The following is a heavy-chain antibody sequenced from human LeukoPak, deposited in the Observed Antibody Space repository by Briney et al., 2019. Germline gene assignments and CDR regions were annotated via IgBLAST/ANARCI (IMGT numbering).Heavy chain of an antibody. CDR1: GYTFTGYY. Sequence: ASVKVSCKASGYTFTGYYMHWVRQAPGQGLEWMGWINPNSGGTNYAQKFQGRVTMTRDTSISTAYMELSRLRSDDTAVYYCARYCSSTSCYTRRYFQYWGQGTLVTVSS. D-gene: IGHD2-2*02. CDR2: INPNSGGT. V-gene: IGHV1-2*02. J-gene: IGHJ1*01. CDR3: ARYCSSTSCYTRRYFQY.